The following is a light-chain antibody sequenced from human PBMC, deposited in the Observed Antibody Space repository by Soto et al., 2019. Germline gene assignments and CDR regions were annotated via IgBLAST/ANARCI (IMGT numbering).Light chain of an antibody. J-gene: IGKJ1*01. CDR1: QSFNSIY. CDR3: HQYDSWT. V-gene: IGKV3-20*01. Sequence: IVLIQSSSTLSLSPGERATLSCRASQSFNSIYLAWYQQKPGQAPRLLIYGASSRATGIPDRFSGSGSGTDFTLTISRLEPEDFAVYYCHQYDSWTFGQGTKVDIK. CDR2: GAS.